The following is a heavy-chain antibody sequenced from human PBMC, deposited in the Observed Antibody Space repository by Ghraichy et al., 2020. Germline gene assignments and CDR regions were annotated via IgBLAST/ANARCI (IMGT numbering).Heavy chain of an antibody. J-gene: IGHJ4*02. CDR1: GYTFSSDT. D-gene: IGHD3-22*01. CDR2: ISGSGGTT. V-gene: IGHV3-23*01. CDR3: ARAAGRIPWIVWFLDF. Sequence: GGSLRLPCAASGYTFSSDTRSWVRQAPGKGLERVSIISGSGGTTYYADSLKGRFTVARDNSKNTLYLQMNGLRAEDTAVYYWARAAGRIPWIVWFLDFWGQGAMVTVSS.